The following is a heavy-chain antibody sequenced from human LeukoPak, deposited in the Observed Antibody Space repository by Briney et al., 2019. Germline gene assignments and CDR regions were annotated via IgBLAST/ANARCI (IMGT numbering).Heavy chain of an antibody. D-gene: IGHD6-19*01. CDR1: GYTFTAHY. J-gene: IGHJ4*02. Sequence: ASVKVSCKASGYTFTAHYLHWVRQAPGQGLGWMGWVNPNSGGTRYAPHFQGRVVMTSDTSISTAYMELERPTSDDTAVYFCAPNSGYSSGWFTGWGQGTLVIVSS. CDR2: VNPNSGGT. CDR3: APNSGYSSGWFTG. V-gene: IGHV1-2*02.